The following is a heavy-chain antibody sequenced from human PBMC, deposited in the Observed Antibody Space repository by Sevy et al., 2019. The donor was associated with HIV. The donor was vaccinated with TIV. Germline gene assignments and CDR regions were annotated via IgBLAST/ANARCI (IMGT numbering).Heavy chain of an antibody. D-gene: IGHD3-22*01. CDR1: GFSFDSYG. V-gene: IGHV3-23*01. Sequence: GGSLRLSCAVSGFSFDSYGMTWVRQAPGKGLEWVSGISGSGTRTYYADSVKGRFSISRDNSKNRLYLQMNSLRSEDTGIYSCAKGGGGHYDPDEIGYYFYYYNMDVWGKGTTVTVSS. CDR3: AKGGGGHYDPDEIGYYFYYYNMDV. J-gene: IGHJ6*03. CDR2: ISGSGTRT.